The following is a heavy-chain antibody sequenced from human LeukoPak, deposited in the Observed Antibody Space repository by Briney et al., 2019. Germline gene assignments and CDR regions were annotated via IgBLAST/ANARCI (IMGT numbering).Heavy chain of an antibody. CDR1: GYIFIDYE. CDR2: MNPKSGDT. CDR3: ARGRYMDV. J-gene: IGHJ6*03. Sequence: ASVTVSCKTSGYIFIDYEISWVRQAPGQGLEWMGWMNPKSGDTGYEQKFQGRITITRDSSISTVYMELSSLRSEDTALYYCARGRYMDVWGKGTTVTVSS. V-gene: IGHV1-8*02.